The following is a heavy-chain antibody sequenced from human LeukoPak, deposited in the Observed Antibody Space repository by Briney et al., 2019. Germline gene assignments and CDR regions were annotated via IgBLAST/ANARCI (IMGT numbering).Heavy chain of an antibody. D-gene: IGHD4-11*01. V-gene: IGHV4-39*07. J-gene: IGHJ3*02. Sequence: PSETLSLTCTVSGGSINSSSYYWGWIRQPPGKGLEWIGSIYYSGSTYYNPSLKSRVTISVDTSKNQFSLKLSSVTAADTAVYYCASPYSNYVGWVEPGAFDIWGQGTMVTVSS. CDR1: GGSINSSSYY. CDR2: IYYSGST. CDR3: ASPYSNYVGWVEPGAFDI.